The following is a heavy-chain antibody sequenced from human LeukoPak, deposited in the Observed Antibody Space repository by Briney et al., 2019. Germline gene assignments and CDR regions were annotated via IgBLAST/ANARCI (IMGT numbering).Heavy chain of an antibody. CDR3: ARGLRVVVITLNWFDP. D-gene: IGHD3-22*01. J-gene: IGHJ5*02. V-gene: IGHV4-39*07. CDR2: INHSGST. Sequence: SETLSLTCTVSGDSISSSNCYWGWIRQPPGKGLEWIGEINHSGSTNYNPSLKSRVTISVDTSKNQFSLKLSSVTAADTAVYYCARGLRVVVITLNWFDPWGQGTLVTASS. CDR1: GDSISSSNCY.